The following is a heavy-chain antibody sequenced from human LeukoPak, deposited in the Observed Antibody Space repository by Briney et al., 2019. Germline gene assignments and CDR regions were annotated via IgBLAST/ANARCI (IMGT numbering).Heavy chain of an antibody. D-gene: IGHD1-1*01. CDR3: ARENWNAVRGSFDP. Sequence: GGSLRLSCAASGFTFRSYSFNWVRQAPGKGLEWISYIHSSSSPVYYADSVKGRFTISRDNAKNSLYLQMHSLRAEDTAVYYCARENWNAVRGSFDPWGQGTLVTVSS. CDR1: GFTFRSYS. CDR2: IHSSSSPV. V-gene: IGHV3-48*01. J-gene: IGHJ5*02.